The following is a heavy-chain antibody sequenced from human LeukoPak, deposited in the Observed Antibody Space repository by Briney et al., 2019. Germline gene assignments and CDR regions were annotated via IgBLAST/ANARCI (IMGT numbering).Heavy chain of an antibody. D-gene: IGHD1-26*01. J-gene: IGHJ4*02. V-gene: IGHV3-23*01. CDR3: AKDVWRYSGSYYDFDY. Sequence: GGSLRLSCAASGFTFSNAWMSWVRQAPGKGLEWVSGINLSGSSTYYADSVKGRFTISRDNSKNTLYLQMNSLRAEDTAVYYCAKDVWRYSGSYYDFDYWGQGTLVTVSS. CDR2: INLSGSST. CDR1: GFTFSNAW.